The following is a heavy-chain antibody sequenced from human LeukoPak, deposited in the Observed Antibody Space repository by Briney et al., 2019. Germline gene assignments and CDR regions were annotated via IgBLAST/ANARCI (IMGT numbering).Heavy chain of an antibody. CDR2: IYYSGST. V-gene: IGHV4-39*01. Sequence: PSETLSLTCTVSGGSISSSSYYWGWIRQPPGKGLEWIGSIYYSGSTYYNPSLKSRVTISVDTSKNQFSLKLSSVTAADTAVYYCASHISEDDFWSGYYSSSGYYYMDVWGKGTTVTVSS. D-gene: IGHD3-3*01. J-gene: IGHJ6*03. CDR1: GGSISSSSYY. CDR3: ASHISEDDFWSGYYSSSGYYYMDV.